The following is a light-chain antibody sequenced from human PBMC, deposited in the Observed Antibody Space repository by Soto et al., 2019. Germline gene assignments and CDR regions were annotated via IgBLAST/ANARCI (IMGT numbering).Light chain of an antibody. Sequence: SYELTQPPSVSVAPGQTARIPCEGDNIGSKSVYWYQQKPGQAPVVVVYDGSDRTSGIPERFSGSNSGTTATLTISRVEAGDEADYFCQVWDSTSDHYVFGAGTKVTVL. CDR2: DGS. CDR3: QVWDSTSDHYV. CDR1: NIGSKS. V-gene: IGLV3-21*02. J-gene: IGLJ1*01.